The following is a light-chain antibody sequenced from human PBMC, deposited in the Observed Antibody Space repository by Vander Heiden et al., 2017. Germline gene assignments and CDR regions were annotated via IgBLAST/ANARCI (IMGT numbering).Light chain of an antibody. CDR3: QQYKNWPLT. CDR2: GAS. J-gene: IGKJ1*01. CDR1: RSVSSN. V-gene: IGKV3-15*01. Sequence: EIVMTQSPATLSVSPGKRATLSCRASRSVSSNLAWYQQKPGQAPRLLIYGASTRATDVPARFSGSGSGTEFTLTISSLQSEDFAVYYCQQYKNWPLTFGQGTKVEIK.